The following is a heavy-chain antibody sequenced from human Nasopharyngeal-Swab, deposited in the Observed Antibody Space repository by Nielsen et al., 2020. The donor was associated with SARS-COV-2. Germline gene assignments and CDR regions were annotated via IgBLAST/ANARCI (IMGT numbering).Heavy chain of an antibody. D-gene: IGHD3-16*02. CDR2: INAGNGNT. CDR3: ARVIDSGDFDY. Sequence: ASVKVSCKASGYTFASYAMHWVRQAPGQRLEWMGWINAGNGNTKYSQKFQGRVTITRDTSASTAYMELSSLRSEDTAVYYCARVIDSGDFDYWGQGTLVTVSS. CDR1: GYTFASYA. J-gene: IGHJ4*02. V-gene: IGHV1-3*01.